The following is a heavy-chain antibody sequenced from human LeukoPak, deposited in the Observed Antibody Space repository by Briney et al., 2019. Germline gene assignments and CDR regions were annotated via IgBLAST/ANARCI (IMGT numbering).Heavy chain of an antibody. V-gene: IGHV4-4*07. CDR3: ARFCSGGSRPPS. J-gene: IGHJ4*02. D-gene: IGHD2-15*01. Sequence: SETLSLTCSVSGGSISTYYWSWIRQPAGKALEWIGRIYTSGSTNYSPSLKSRVTMSLDTSKNHFSLKLTSVTAADTAVYYCARFCSGGSRPPSWGQGTLVTVSS. CDR1: GGSISTYY. CDR2: IYTSGST.